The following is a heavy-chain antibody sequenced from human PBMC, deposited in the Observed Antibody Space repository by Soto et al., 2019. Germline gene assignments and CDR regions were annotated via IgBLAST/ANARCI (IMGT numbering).Heavy chain of an antibody. V-gene: IGHV3-33*06. J-gene: IGHJ4*02. CDR3: AKGGGRIVPRHFDN. CDR2: IWYDGSNK. D-gene: IGHD1-26*01. Sequence: GGSLRLSCAASGFTFSSYGMHWVRQAPGKGLEWVAVIWYDGSNKYNADSVKGRFSISRDNSKNTLYLQMNSLRAEDTAVYYCAKGGGRIVPRHFDNWGQGILVTVSS. CDR1: GFTFSSYG.